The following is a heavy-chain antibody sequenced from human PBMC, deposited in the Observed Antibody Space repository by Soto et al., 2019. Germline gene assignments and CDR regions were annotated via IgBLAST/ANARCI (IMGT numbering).Heavy chain of an antibody. D-gene: IGHD5-12*01. V-gene: IGHV1-69*13. J-gene: IGHJ3*02. CDR2: IIPFFGTA. CDR3: ATGVRGDGYTNAAFDI. Sequence: SVKVSCKASGCTFSSYAISWVRQAPGQGLEWMGGIIPFFGTANYAQKFQGRVTITADESTSTAYMELSSLRSEDTAVYYCATGVRGDGYTNAAFDIWGQGTMVTVSS. CDR1: GCTFSSYA.